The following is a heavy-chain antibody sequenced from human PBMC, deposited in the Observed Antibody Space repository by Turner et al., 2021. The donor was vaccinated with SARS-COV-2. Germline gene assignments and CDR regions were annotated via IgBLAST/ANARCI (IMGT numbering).Heavy chain of an antibody. Sequence: QLLLVQVGAEVKMPGASVMVSCNASAYTLTGYYMYWVRQAPGQGLEWMGWINPNSGGTNNAKKFQARINMTRDTSNRKVYKKLSRQRSDDTAVYYCARGPAVFGVVIMGYWGQGTLVTVSS. V-gene: IGHV1-2*02. J-gene: IGHJ4*02. CDR2: INPNSGGT. CDR1: AYTLTGYY. D-gene: IGHD3-3*01. CDR3: ARGPAVFGVVIMGY.